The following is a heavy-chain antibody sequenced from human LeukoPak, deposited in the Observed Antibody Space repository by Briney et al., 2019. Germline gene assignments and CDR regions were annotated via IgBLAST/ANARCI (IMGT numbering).Heavy chain of an antibody. J-gene: IGHJ6*03. D-gene: IGHD6-13*01. CDR3: ASQSSSWYGAAYYYYMDV. CDR1: GGSISSYY. CDR2: IYYSGST. V-gene: IGHV4-59*01. Sequence: PSETLSLTCTVSGGSISSYYWSWIRQPPGKGLEWIGYIYYSGSTNYNPSLKSRVTISVHTSKNQFSLKLSSVSAADTAVYYCASQSSSWYGAAYYYYMDVWGKGTTVTVSS.